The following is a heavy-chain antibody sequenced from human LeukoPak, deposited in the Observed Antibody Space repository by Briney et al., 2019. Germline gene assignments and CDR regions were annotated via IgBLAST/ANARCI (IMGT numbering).Heavy chain of an antibody. J-gene: IGHJ4*02. Sequence: GGSLRLSCAASGFSFSSYGMHWVRQAPGKGLEWVAVISYDGSNKYYADSVKARFTIFRDNSKNTLYLQMNSLRADDTAVYYCAKGAYDSGGYFPPEDYWGQGTLVTVSS. CDR1: GFSFSSYG. D-gene: IGHD3-22*01. CDR3: AKGAYDSGGYFPPEDY. V-gene: IGHV3-30*18. CDR2: ISYDGSNK.